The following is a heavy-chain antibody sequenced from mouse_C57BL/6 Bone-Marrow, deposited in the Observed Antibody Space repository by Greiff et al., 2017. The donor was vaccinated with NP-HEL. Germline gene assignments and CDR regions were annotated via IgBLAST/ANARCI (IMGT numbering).Heavy chain of an antibody. CDR1: GYTFTDYT. V-gene: IGHV1-18*01. J-gene: IGHJ4*01. D-gene: IGHD1-1*01. CDR3: AITTVVAPYAMDY. Sequence: VQLQQSGPELVKPGASVKISCKASGYTFTDYTMDWVKQSHGKSLEWIGDINPNNGGTNYNQKFKGKATLTVEKSSSTVYMELSRLTSEDTAVYYCAITTVVAPYAMDYWGQGTSVTVSS. CDR2: INPNNGGT.